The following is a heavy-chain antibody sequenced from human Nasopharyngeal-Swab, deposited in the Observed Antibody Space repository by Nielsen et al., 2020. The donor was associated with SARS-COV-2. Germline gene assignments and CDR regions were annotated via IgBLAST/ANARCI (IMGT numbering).Heavy chain of an antibody. CDR3: ARDCYGFSTTWNLLED. J-gene: IGHJ4*02. V-gene: IGHV3-7*01. Sequence: VRQAPGKGLEWVANIKQDGSEKYYVDSVKGRFTISRDDAKNSLYLQMNSLRAEDTAVYYCARDCYGFSTTWNLLEDWGQG. CDR2: IKQDGSEK. D-gene: IGHD2/OR15-2a*01.